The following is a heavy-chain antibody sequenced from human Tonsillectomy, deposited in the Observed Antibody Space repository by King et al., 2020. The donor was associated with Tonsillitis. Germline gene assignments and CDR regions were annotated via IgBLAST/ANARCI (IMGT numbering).Heavy chain of an antibody. CDR2: ISDGGSTK. CDR3: ARDPSS. Sequence: VQLVESGGGVVQPGRSLRLSCAASGFTFSSFVMQWIRQAPDEGLAWVATISDGGSTKSSADSVKGRFTISRDNSNNTLYLQMDGLRIEDTAMYYCARDPSSWGQGTMVTVSS. V-gene: IGHV3-30*04. J-gene: IGHJ3*01. CDR1: GFTFSSFV.